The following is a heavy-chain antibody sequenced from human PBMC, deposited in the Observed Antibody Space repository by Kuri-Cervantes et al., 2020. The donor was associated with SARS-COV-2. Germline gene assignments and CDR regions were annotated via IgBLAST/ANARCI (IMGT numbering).Heavy chain of an antibody. V-gene: IGHV3-7*03. D-gene: IGHD3-3*01. CDR3: TRYDFWSGYYLDY. J-gene: IGHJ4*02. CDR1: GFTFSSYW. Sequence: GGSLRLSCAASGFTFSSYWMSWVRQAPGKGLEWVANIKQDGSEKYYVDSVKGRFTISRDNAKNSLYLQMNSLKTEDTAVYYCTRYDFWSGYYLDYWGQGTLVTVSS. CDR2: IKQDGSEK.